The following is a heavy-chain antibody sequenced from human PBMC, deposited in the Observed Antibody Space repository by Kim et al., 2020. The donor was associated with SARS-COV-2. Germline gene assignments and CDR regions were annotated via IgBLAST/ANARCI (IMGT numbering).Heavy chain of an antibody. V-gene: IGHV1-3*04. D-gene: IGHD1-26*01. CDR1: GYTFNTYA. J-gene: IGHJ4*02. CDR2: IKTGTGDR. CDR3: ARMGASGNYYYDF. Sequence: ASVKVSCKASGYTFNTYADHWVRQAPGERLEWMGWIKTGTGDRTYSQKFQGRFTVTWDTSASTAYMDLSSLRSEDTAMYYCARMGASGNYYYDFWGQGTL.